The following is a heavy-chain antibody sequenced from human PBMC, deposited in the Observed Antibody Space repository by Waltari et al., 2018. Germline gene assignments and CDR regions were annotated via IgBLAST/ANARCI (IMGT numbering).Heavy chain of an antibody. Sequence: QVQLVQSGAEVKKPGASVKISCKTSEYTFTSSYIHWVRQAPGQGLEWMGRINPSGGSTIYAQKFQGRGTMTRDTSTSTVYMELSSLRSEDTAVYYCALDTGALWMDVWGQGTTVTVSS. J-gene: IGHJ6*02. CDR1: EYTFTSSY. V-gene: IGHV1-46*01. D-gene: IGHD2-21*01. CDR2: INPSGGST. CDR3: ALDTGALWMDV.